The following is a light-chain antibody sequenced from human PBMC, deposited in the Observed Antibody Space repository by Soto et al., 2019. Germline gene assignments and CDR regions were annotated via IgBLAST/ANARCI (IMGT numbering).Light chain of an antibody. CDR3: SSYAGSNNFVV. V-gene: IGLV2-8*01. Sequence: QSALTQPASVSGSPGQSITIACTGTSGDVGSYNVVSWYQQYPGKAPKLMIYEVTKRPSGVPDRFSGSKSGNTASLTVSGLQADDEADYYCSSYAGSNNFVVFGGGTKVTVL. CDR2: EVT. CDR1: SGDVGSYNV. J-gene: IGLJ2*01.